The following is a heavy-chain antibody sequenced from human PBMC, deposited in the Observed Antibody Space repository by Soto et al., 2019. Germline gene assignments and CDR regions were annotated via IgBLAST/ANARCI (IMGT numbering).Heavy chain of an antibody. CDR2: INHSGSA. Sequence: QVQLQQSGAGLLKPSETLSLTCDVYGGSFSDYIWTWIRQTPGKGLQWIGQINHSGSANYNPSLKSRVTLSVHTSSSQCSLELSSVTAADTAVYYCARGLISGSHYSGGWYYFDSWGQGTQVTVSS. V-gene: IGHV4-34*01. CDR1: GGSFSDYI. D-gene: IGHD1-26*01. CDR3: ARGLISGSHYSGGWYYFDS. J-gene: IGHJ4*02.